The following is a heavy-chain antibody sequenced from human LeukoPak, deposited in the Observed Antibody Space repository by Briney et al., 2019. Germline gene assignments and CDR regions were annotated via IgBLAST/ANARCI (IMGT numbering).Heavy chain of an antibody. CDR3: ARVASSGYYYFSDY. J-gene: IGHJ4*02. D-gene: IGHD3-22*01. Sequence: PGGSLRLSCAASGFTFSSYWMNWVRQAPGKGLEWVANIKQDGSERYYVDFVKGRFTISRDNAKNSLYLQMNSLRAEDTAVYYCARVASSGYYYFSDYWGQGTQVTVSS. CDR1: GFTFSSYW. CDR2: IKQDGSER. V-gene: IGHV3-7*01.